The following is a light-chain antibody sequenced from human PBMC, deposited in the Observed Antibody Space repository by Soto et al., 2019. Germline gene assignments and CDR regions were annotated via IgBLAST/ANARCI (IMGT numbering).Light chain of an antibody. CDR2: WAS. CDR1: QSVLYSSDDRSY. CDR3: QKHNQWPIN. V-gene: IGKV4-1*01. Sequence: IVMTQSPDSLAVSLGDRATIKCNSSQSVLYSSDDRSYLAWFQQKPGQPPKALIYWASSRESGVPDRFSGSGSGTDFTLTINSLQSEDSAVYYCQKHNQWPINFGQGTRLEIK. J-gene: IGKJ5*01.